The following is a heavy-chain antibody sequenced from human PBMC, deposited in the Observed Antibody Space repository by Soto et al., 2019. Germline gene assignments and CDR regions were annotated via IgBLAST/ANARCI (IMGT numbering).Heavy chain of an antibody. CDR1: GFTFSSYA. Sequence: QVQLVESGGGVVQPGRSLRLSCAASGFTFSSYAMHWVRQAPGKGLEWVAVISYDGSNKYYADSVKGRFTISRDNSKNTLYLQMNSLRAEDTAVYYCARVGYYYDSSGYPTDGMDVWGQGSTVTVSS. J-gene: IGHJ6*02. V-gene: IGHV3-30-3*01. D-gene: IGHD3-22*01. CDR2: ISYDGSNK. CDR3: ARVGYYYDSSGYPTDGMDV.